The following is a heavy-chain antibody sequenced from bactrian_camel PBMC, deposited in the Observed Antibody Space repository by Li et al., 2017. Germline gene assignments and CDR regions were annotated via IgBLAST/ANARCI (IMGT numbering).Heavy chain of an antibody. CDR1: KLTYSSNC. D-gene: IGHD4*01. V-gene: IGHV3S26*01. Sequence: QVQLVESGGGSVQTGGSLALSCVAAKLTYSSNCMGWFREAPGKVREGVASIDDDGRTSYADSVKGRFTISQDAAKNTLYLQMNSLKPEDTAMYYCAADAGRWTTVATMTWDYWGQGTQVTVS. J-gene: IGHJ4*01. CDR3: AADAGRWTTVATMTWDY. CDR2: IDDDGRT.